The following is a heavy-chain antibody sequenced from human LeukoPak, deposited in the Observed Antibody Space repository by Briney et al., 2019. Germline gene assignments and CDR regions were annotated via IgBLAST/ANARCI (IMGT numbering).Heavy chain of an antibody. CDR2: IYSGGST. CDR3: AKEGLVDAFDI. CDR1: RFNVSSNF. J-gene: IGHJ3*02. D-gene: IGHD6-19*01. V-gene: IGHV3-66*01. Sequence: GGSLRLSCAASRFNVSSNFMSWVRQAPGKGPEWVSVIYSGGSTQYADSVKGRFTVSRDKSKNTLYLQMNSLRAEDTAVYYCAKEGLVDAFDIWGQGTMVTVSS.